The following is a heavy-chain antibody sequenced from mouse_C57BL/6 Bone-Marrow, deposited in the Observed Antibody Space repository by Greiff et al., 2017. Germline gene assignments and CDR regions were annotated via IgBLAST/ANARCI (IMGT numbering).Heavy chain of an antibody. V-gene: IGHV6-6*01. D-gene: IGHD1-1*01. CDR3: TRDGSSWYFDV. J-gene: IGHJ1*03. CDR2: IRNKANNHAT. Sequence: EVQVVESGGGLVQPGGSMKLSCAASGFTFSDAWMDWVRQSPEKGLEWVAEIRNKANNHATYYAESVKGRFTISRDDSKSSVYLQMNSLRAEDTGIYYCTRDGSSWYFDVWGTGTTVTVSS. CDR1: GFTFSDAW.